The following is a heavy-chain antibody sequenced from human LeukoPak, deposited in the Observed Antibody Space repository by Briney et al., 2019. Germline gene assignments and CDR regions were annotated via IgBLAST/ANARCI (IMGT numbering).Heavy chain of an antibody. CDR2: IKQEGKDA. Sequence: TGGSLRLSCAASGFTFNDYWMRWVRQAPGKGGEWEADIKQEGKDAKNVDSVKGRFTISRDNTKNSLYLQMNSLRAEDTAVYYCARPALVGEIFEFWGQGTLVTVSS. D-gene: IGHD1-26*01. CDR3: ARPALVGEIFEF. V-gene: IGHV3-7*01. CDR1: GFTFNDYW. J-gene: IGHJ4*02.